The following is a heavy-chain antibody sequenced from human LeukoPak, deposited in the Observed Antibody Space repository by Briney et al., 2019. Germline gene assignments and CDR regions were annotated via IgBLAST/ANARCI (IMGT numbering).Heavy chain of an antibody. J-gene: IGHJ4*01. Sequence: PSETLSLTCAVYGGSFSGYYWSWIRQPAGKGLEWIGRIYRVTISVDTSKNQFSLKLSSVTAADTAVYYCARDYDYGDYFDYWGQGTLVTVSS. CDR1: GGSFSGYY. CDR2: IY. D-gene: IGHD4-17*01. CDR3: ARDYDYGDYFDY. V-gene: IGHV4-4*07.